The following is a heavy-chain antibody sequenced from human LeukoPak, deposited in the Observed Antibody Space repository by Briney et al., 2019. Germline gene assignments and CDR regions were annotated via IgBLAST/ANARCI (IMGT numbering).Heavy chain of an antibody. Sequence: SVKVSCKASGGTFSSYAISWVRQAPGQGLEWLGGIIPIFDTANYAQKFQGRVTITADESTSTAYMELSSLRSEDTAVYYCARAITIFGVVTDYYYYGMDVWGQGTTVTVSS. CDR1: GGTFSSYA. D-gene: IGHD3-3*01. CDR2: IIPIFDTA. V-gene: IGHV1-69*13. CDR3: ARAITIFGVVTDYYYYGMDV. J-gene: IGHJ6*02.